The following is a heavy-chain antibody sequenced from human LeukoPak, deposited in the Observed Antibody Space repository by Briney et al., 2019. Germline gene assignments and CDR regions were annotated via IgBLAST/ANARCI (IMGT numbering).Heavy chain of an antibody. CDR2: IYYSGST. D-gene: IGHD2-15*01. CDR3: ARDKYCSGGRCYYGFDP. V-gene: IGHV4-39*07. CDR1: GGSISSSSYY. J-gene: IGHJ5*02. Sequence: PSETLSLTCTVSGGSISSSSYYWGWIRQPPGKGLEWIGSIYYSGSTYYNPSLKSRVTLSVDTSKNQFSLKLSSVTAADTAVYYCARDKYCSGGRCYYGFDPWGQGTLVTVSS.